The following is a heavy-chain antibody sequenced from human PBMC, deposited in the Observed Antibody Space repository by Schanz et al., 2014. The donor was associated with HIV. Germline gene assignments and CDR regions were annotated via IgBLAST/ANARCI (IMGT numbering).Heavy chain of an antibody. V-gene: IGHV3-33*01. D-gene: IGHD6-6*01. J-gene: IGHJ6*02. Sequence: QVQLVESGGGVVQPGRSLRLSCAASGFTLNSYGMHWVRQVPGKGLEWVAVIWFDGSNKYYGDSVKGRFTIARDNSRKTLYLQMNSLRAEDTALYYCATTLYPYTSSSDYYYGMDVWGQGTTVTVSS. CDR1: GFTLNSYG. CDR3: ATTLYPYTSSSDYYYGMDV. CDR2: IWFDGSNK.